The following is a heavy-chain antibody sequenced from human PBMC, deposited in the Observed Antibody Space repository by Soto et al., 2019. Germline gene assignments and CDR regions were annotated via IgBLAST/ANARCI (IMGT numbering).Heavy chain of an antibody. Sequence: GESLKISCNGFGYSFTNYWIGWVRQMPGKGLEWMGLIYPGDSDTRYSPSFQGQVTISADKSISTAYLQWSSLKASDTAIYYCARRRFDYGNYFDYWGQGTLVTVSS. CDR1: GYSFTNYW. CDR3: ARRRFDYGNYFDY. CDR2: IYPGDSDT. J-gene: IGHJ4*02. V-gene: IGHV5-51*01. D-gene: IGHD3-16*01.